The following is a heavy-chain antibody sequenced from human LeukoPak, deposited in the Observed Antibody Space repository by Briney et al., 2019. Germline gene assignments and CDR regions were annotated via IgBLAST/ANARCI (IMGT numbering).Heavy chain of an antibody. CDR3: AEGSRGDY. CDR2: INHSGST. Sequence: SETLSLTCAVYGGPFSGYYWSWIRQPPGKGLEWIGEINHSGSTNYNPSLKSRVTISVDTSENQFSLKLSSVTAADTAVYYCAEGSRGDYWGQGTLVTVSS. CDR1: GGPFSGYY. D-gene: IGHD2-15*01. J-gene: IGHJ4*02. V-gene: IGHV4-34*01.